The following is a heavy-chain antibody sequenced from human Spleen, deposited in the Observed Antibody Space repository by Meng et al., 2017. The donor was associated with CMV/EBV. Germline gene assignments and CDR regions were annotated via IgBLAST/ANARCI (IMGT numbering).Heavy chain of an antibody. J-gene: IGHJ4*02. D-gene: IGHD6-6*01. V-gene: IGHV1-46*01. CDR1: GYTFTNYY. Sequence: ASVKVSCKASGYTFTNYYMHWVRQAPGQGLEWMGIINPSGGSTSYAQKFQGRVTMTRNTSTSTVYRELSSLRSEDTAVYYCARVPYSSWYYFDFWGQGTLVTVSS. CDR3: ARVPYSSWYYFDF. CDR2: INPSGGST.